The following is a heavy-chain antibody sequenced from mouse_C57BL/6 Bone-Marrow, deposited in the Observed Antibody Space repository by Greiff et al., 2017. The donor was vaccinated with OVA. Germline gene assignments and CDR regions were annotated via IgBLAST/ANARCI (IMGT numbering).Heavy chain of an antibody. Sequence: QVQLKESGPELVKPGASVKISCKASGYAFSSSWMNWVKQRPGKGLEWIGRIYPGDGDTNYNGKFKGKATLTADKSSSTAYMQLSSLTSEDSAVYFCAGWLPLFDYWGQGTTLTVSS. V-gene: IGHV1-82*01. J-gene: IGHJ2*01. CDR3: AGWLPLFDY. CDR2: IYPGDGDT. CDR1: GYAFSSSW. D-gene: IGHD2-2*01.